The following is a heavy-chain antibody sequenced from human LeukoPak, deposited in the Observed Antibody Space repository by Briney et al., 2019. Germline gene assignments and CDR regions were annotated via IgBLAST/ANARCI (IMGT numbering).Heavy chain of an antibody. CDR1: GFTFNTFA. CDR3: AKSHSSSSLGAFDI. Sequence: GGTLRLSCSASGFTFNTFAMSWVRQAPGKGLEWISPISGNGYNTYFAASVKGRFAIFRDNSRNTLSLQMNSLRAEDTAVYYCAKSHSSSSLGAFDIWGQGTMVTVSS. D-gene: IGHD6-13*01. V-gene: IGHV3-23*01. J-gene: IGHJ3*02. CDR2: ISGNGYNT.